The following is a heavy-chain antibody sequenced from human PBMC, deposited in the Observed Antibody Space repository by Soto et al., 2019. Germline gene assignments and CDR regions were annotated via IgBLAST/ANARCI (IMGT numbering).Heavy chain of an antibody. Sequence: SETLSLTCNVSGGSISSSRSYWAWFRQPPGKELEWIANIFYAGNTYYNPSLKSRVTVSVDTSKNQFSLKLDSVTAADTAVYYCARQAAAPGIDLWFDPWGQGTLVTV. J-gene: IGHJ5*02. CDR2: IFYAGNT. CDR1: GGSISSSRSY. V-gene: IGHV4-39*01. CDR3: ARQAAAPGIDLWFDP. D-gene: IGHD6-13*01.